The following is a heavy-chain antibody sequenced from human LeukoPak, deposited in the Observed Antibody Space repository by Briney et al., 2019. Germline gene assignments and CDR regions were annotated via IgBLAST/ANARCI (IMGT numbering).Heavy chain of an antibody. Sequence: ASVKVSCKASGYTFAGYYIHWVRQAPGQGLEWMGWINPNSGGTNYAQKFQGRVTMTRDTSISTAYMELSRLRSDDTAVYYCARDGGDIVVVPAAKSSGMDVWGQGTTVTVSS. D-gene: IGHD2-2*01. V-gene: IGHV1-2*02. CDR3: ARDGGDIVVVPAAKSSGMDV. CDR2: INPNSGGT. CDR1: GYTFAGYY. J-gene: IGHJ6*02.